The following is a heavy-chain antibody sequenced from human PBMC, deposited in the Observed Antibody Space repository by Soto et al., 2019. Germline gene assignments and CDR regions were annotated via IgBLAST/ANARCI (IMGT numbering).Heavy chain of an antibody. CDR3: ARDPRYCSGGSCHA. CDR2: ISNDGDNT. CDR1: GFSFSNYA. Sequence: EVQLLESGGDLVQPGGSLRLSCAASGFSFSNYAMSWVRQAPGRGLGWVSSISNDGDNTFYADSVKGRFTISRDNSRNTLYLQMNSLRAEDTALYYCARDPRYCSGGSCHAWGQGTLVTVSS. V-gene: IGHV3-23*01. D-gene: IGHD2-15*01. J-gene: IGHJ5*02.